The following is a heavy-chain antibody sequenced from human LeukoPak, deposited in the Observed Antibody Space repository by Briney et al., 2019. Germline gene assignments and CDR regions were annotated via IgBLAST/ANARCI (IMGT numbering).Heavy chain of an antibody. CDR1: GDSISNYY. Sequence: PSETLSLTCTVSGDSISNYYWSWIRQPAGKGLEWIGRIYTSGSTNYNPSLKSRVTMSVGTSKNQFSLKLSSVTAADTAVYYCARVKIGDDFWSGSYYFDYWGQGTLVTVSS. J-gene: IGHJ4*02. CDR3: ARVKIGDDFWSGSYYFDY. CDR2: IYTSGST. V-gene: IGHV4-4*07. D-gene: IGHD3-3*01.